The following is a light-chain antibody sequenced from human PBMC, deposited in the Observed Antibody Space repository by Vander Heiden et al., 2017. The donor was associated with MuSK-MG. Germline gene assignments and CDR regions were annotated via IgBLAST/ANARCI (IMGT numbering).Light chain of an antibody. Sequence: DIVITHSPLPLRLTPREPASISCRSSQCLLHSNGFNYLDCYLQKPGQSPQLLIYLGSNRASGVPDRFSGSRSGTDFTLKISRVEAEDVGVYYCMQALQTPLLTFGGGTKVEIK. V-gene: IGKV2-28*01. CDR3: MQALQTPLLT. CDR1: QCLLHSNGFNY. J-gene: IGKJ4*01. CDR2: LGS.